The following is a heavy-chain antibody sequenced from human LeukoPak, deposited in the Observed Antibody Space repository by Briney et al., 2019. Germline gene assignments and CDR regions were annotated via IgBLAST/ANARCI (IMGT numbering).Heavy chain of an antibody. CDR3: AKETSGYSYGYSLDY. Sequence: GGSLTLSCAASGFTFSNYAMTWVRQPPGKGLEWVSAIISSGCSTYYADSVKGRSTISRDNSNNTLYLQTHSLRAEDTAVYYCAKETSGYSYGYSLDYWGQGTLVTVSS. D-gene: IGHD5-18*01. CDR2: IISSGCST. CDR1: GFTFSNYA. J-gene: IGHJ4*02. V-gene: IGHV3-23*01.